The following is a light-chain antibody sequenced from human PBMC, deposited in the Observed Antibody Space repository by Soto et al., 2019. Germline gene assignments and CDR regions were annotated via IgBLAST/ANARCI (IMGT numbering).Light chain of an antibody. CDR2: LGS. CDR1: QTLLHSNGHNY. J-gene: IGKJ1*01. CDR3: IQPLQTHPWT. Sequence: DVVMTQSPLSLSVIPGEPASISCRSSQTLLHSNGHNYLDWYRQKPGQSPQLLIYLGSKRASGVPDRLSGTGSGTEFTLKISIVETEDVGLYYCIQPLQTHPWTVGQGTKVAIK. V-gene: IGKV2-28*01.